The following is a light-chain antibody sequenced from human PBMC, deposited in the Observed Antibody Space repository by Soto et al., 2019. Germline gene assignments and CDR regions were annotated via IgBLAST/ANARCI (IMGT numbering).Light chain of an antibody. CDR3: SSYTSSSPYV. J-gene: IGLJ1*01. CDR1: SSDVGGYNY. Sequence: QSVLTQPASVSGSPGQSITISCTGTSSDVGGYNYVSWYQHHPGKAPKLIIYEVSNRPSGVSNRFSGSKSGNTASLTISGLQAEDEALYYCSSYTSSSPYVFGTGTKVTVL. CDR2: EVS. V-gene: IGLV2-14*01.